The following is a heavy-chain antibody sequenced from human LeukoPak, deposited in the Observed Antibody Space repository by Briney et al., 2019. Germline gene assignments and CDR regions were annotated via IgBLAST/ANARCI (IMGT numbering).Heavy chain of an antibody. D-gene: IGHD2-15*01. V-gene: IGHV4-61*02. CDR3: ARDGCGGSCFHYYYYYMDV. CDR2: ISTIGIT. J-gene: IGHJ6*03. Sequence: SETLSLTCTVSGYSITSAYYWDWIRQPAGKGLEWIGRISTIGITNYNPSLNSRVTISIDTSKNQFSLKLSSVTAADTAVYYCARDGCGGSCFHYYYYYMDVWGKGTTVTISS. CDR1: GYSITSAYY.